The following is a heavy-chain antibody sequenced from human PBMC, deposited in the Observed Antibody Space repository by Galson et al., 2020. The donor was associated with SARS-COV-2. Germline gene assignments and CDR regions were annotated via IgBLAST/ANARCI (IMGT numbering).Heavy chain of an antibody. D-gene: IGHD3-10*01. V-gene: IGHV2-70*01. CDR1: GFSLSTSGMC. Sequence: SGPTLVKPTQTLTLTCTFSGFSLSTSGMCVSWIRQPPGKALEWLALIDWDDDKYYSTSLKTRLTISKDTSKNQVVLTMTNMDPVDTATYYGARMTVSGSYWGYYYYGMDVWGQGTTVTVSS. CDR2: IDWDDDK. CDR3: ARMTVSGSYWGYYYYGMDV. J-gene: IGHJ6*02.